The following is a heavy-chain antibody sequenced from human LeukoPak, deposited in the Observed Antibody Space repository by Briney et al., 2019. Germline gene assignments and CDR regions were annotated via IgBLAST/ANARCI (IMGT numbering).Heavy chain of an antibody. J-gene: IGHJ6*02. CDR3: ARVAQDTVVSDV. D-gene: IGHD2-2*01. CDR1: GFTFSSYS. CDR2: ISSSSSYI. V-gene: IGHV3-21*01. Sequence: GGSLRLSCAASGFTFSSYSMNWVRQAPGKGLEWVSSISSSSSYIYYADSVKGRFTISRDNARNSLYLQMNSLRAEDMAVYYCARVAQDTVVSDVWGQGTTVTVSS.